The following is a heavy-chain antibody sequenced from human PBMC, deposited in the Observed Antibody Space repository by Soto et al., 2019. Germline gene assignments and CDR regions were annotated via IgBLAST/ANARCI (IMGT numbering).Heavy chain of an antibody. CDR1: GFTFSSYS. Sequence: EVQLVESGGGLVKPGGSLSLSCAASGFTFSSYSMNWVRQAPGKGLEWVSSISSSSSYIYYADSVKGRFTISRDNAKNSLYLQMNSLRAEDTAVYYCASGSSWYPFDYWGQGTLVTVSS. J-gene: IGHJ4*02. CDR3: ASGSSWYPFDY. CDR2: ISSSSSYI. D-gene: IGHD6-13*01. V-gene: IGHV3-21*01.